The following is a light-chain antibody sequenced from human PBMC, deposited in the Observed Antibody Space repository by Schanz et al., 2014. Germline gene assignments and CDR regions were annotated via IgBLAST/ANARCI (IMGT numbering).Light chain of an antibody. J-gene: IGKJ1*01. CDR2: DAS. Sequence: EIVMTQSPATLSVSPGERATLSCRASQSVSSYLAWYQQKPGQAPRLLIYDASNRATGIPARFSGSGSGTDFTLPISSLEPEDCEAYYCQQYGTSPRTFGQGTKVEIK. CDR1: QSVSSY. CDR3: QQYGTSPRT. V-gene: IGKV3-11*01.